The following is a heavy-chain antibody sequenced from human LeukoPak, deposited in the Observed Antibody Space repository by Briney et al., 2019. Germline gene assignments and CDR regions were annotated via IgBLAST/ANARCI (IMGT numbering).Heavy chain of an antibody. CDR2: ISSSGTYR. Sequence: PGGSLRLSCAASGFTFSSYSMTWVRQAPGKGLEWVSSISSSGTYRYYADSVKGRFTISRDNAKKSLFLQMNSLRAEDTAVYYCARDRGTATGTVPDYWGQGTLVTVSS. V-gene: IGHV3-21*01. CDR1: GFTFSSYS. D-gene: IGHD6-13*01. J-gene: IGHJ4*02. CDR3: ARDRGTATGTVPDY.